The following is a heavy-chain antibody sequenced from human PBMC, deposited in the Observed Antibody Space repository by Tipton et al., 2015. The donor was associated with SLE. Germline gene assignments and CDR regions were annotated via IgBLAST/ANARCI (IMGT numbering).Heavy chain of an antibody. V-gene: IGHV4-38-2*01. Sequence: TLSLTCAVSGYSISSGYYWGWIRQPPGKGLEWIGSIYHSGSTYYNPSLKSRVTISVDTSKNQFSLKLSSVTAADTAVYYCARGVYYYDSSGYFDYWGQGTLATVSS. CDR2: IYHSGST. D-gene: IGHD3-22*01. CDR3: ARGVYYYDSSGYFDY. CDR1: GYSISSGYY. J-gene: IGHJ4*02.